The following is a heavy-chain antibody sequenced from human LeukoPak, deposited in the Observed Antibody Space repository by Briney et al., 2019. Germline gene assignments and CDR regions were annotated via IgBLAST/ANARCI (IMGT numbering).Heavy chain of an antibody. CDR2: IAYDGSNK. V-gene: IGHV3-33*01. Sequence: GGSLRLSCAASGFTFSRYGMHWVRQAPGKGLESLAGIAYDGSNKYYAESVKGRLTISRDNSKNTLYLQMNSLRAEGTAVYYCARYEGGKGAFDIWGQGTTVTVSS. J-gene: IGHJ3*02. CDR1: GFTFSRYG. D-gene: IGHD3-16*01. CDR3: ARYEGGKGAFDI.